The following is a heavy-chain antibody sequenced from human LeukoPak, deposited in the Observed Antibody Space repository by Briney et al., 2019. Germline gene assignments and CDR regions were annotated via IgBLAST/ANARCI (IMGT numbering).Heavy chain of an antibody. CDR1: GYTFTSYD. D-gene: IGHD1-26*01. CDR3: ARGRGATSLTDY. CDR2: MNPNSGNT. Sequence: ASVKVSCEASGYTFTSYDINWVRQATGQGLEWMGWMNPNSGNTGYAQKFQGRVTMTRNTSISTAYMELSSLRSEDTAVYYCARGRGATSLTDYWGQGTLVTVSS. V-gene: IGHV1-8*01. J-gene: IGHJ4*02.